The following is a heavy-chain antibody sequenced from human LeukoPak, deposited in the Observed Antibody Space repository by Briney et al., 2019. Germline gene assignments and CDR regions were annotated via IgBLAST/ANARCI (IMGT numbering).Heavy chain of an antibody. CDR3: AKDPKSIQGGLPNDY. CDR2: IRYDGTNK. V-gene: IGHV3-30*02. D-gene: IGHD3/OR15-3a*01. J-gene: IGHJ4*02. Sequence: PGGSLRLSCAASGFTFTYYAIHWVRQAPGKGLEWVAFIRYDGTNKNYADSVKGRFTISRDNSKNTLYLQMNSLRAEDTAVYYCAKDPKSIQGGLPNDYWGQGTLVTVSS. CDR1: GFTFTYYA.